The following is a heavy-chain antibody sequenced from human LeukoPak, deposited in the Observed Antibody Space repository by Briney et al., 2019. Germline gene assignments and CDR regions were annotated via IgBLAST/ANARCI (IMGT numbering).Heavy chain of an antibody. J-gene: IGHJ3*02. D-gene: IGHD3-22*01. CDR3: ARGDYYDSSGYLDAFDI. CDR2: IYYSGST. CDR1: GGSVSSGSYY. Sequence: SETLSLTCSVSGGSVSSGSYYWSWIRQPPGKGLEWIGYIYYSGSTNYNPSLKSRVTVSVDTSKNQFSLKLSSVTAADTAVYYCARGDYYDSSGYLDAFDIWGQGTMVTVSS. V-gene: IGHV4-61*01.